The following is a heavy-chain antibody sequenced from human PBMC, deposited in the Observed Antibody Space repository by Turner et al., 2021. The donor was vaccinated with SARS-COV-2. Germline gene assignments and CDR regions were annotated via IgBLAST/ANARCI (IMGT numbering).Heavy chain of an antibody. D-gene: IGHD2-15*01. CDR1: GFTFSSYA. Sequence: QVQLVESGGGVVQPGRSLRLSCAASGFTFSSYAMHWVRQAPGKGLEWVAVISYDGSNKYYADSVKGRFTISRDNSKNTLYLQMNSLRAEDTAVYYCAREEVGNGMDVWGQGTTVTVSS. J-gene: IGHJ6*02. CDR3: AREEVGNGMDV. V-gene: IGHV3-30*04. CDR2: ISYDGSNK.